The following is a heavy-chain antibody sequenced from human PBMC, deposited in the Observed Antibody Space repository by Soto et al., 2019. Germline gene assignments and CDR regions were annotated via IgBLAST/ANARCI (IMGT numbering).Heavy chain of an antibody. J-gene: IGHJ4*02. D-gene: IGHD6-19*01. Sequence: GGSLRLSCAASGFTFSSYAMHWVRQAPGQGLEWVAIISYDGSNKYYADSVKGRFTISRDNSKNTLYLQMNSLRAEDTAVYYCARDPGASITMAGTINYWGQGTLVTGSS. CDR2: ISYDGSNK. V-gene: IGHV3-30-3*01. CDR1: GFTFSSYA. CDR3: ARDPGASITMAGTINY.